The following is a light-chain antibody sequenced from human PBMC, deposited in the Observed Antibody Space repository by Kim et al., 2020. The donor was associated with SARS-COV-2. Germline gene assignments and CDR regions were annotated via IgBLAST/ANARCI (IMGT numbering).Light chain of an antibody. CDR1: QGIGNY. Sequence: SASVGDRVTITCRASQGIGNYLAWYQQKPGKVPKLLIYSASTLQSGVPSRFSGSGSGTDFILTISSLQPEDVATYYCQKYNNAPQAFGQGTKVEI. J-gene: IGKJ1*01. CDR3: QKYNNAPQA. CDR2: SAS. V-gene: IGKV1-27*01.